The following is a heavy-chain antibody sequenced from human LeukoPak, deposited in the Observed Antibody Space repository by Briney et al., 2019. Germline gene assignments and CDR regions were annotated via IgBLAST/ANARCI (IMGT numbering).Heavy chain of an antibody. CDR1: GFTFSSYA. Sequence: PGRSLRLSCAASGFTFSSYAMSWVRQAPGKGLEWVSAISGSGGSTYYADSVKGRFTISRDNSKNTLYLQMNSLRAEDTAVYYCAKVGNYYGSGSLDYWGQGTLVTVSS. J-gene: IGHJ4*02. D-gene: IGHD3-10*01. CDR2: ISGSGGST. CDR3: AKVGNYYGSGSLDY. V-gene: IGHV3-23*01.